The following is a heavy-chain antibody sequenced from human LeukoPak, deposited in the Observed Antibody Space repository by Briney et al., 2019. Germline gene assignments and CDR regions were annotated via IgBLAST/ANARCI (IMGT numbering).Heavy chain of an antibody. V-gene: IGHV3-7*03. J-gene: IGHJ4*02. D-gene: IGHD6-13*01. CDR3: ARDGPAAGLYFDY. CDR2: IKQDGSEK. Sequence: GGSLRLSCAPSGFTFSSYWMNWVRQAPGKGLEWVASIKQDGSEKYYVDSVKGRFTIPRDNAKNSLYLQMNSLRAEDTAVYYCARDGPAAGLYFDYWGQGTLVTVSS. CDR1: GFTFSSYW.